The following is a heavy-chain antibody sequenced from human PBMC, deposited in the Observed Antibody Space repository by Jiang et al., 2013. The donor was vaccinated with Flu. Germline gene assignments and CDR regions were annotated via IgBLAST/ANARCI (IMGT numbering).Heavy chain of an antibody. J-gene: IGHJ4*02. Sequence: SCAASGFTFSSYGMHWVRQAPGKGLEWVAVISYDGSNKYYADSVKGRFTISRDNSKNTLYLQMNSLRAEDTAVYYCAKDKWAGDGYNMYYFDYWGQGTLVTVSS. CDR3: AKDKWAGDGYNMYYFDY. CDR1: GFTFSSYG. CDR2: ISYDGSNK. D-gene: IGHD5-24*01. V-gene: IGHV3-30*18.